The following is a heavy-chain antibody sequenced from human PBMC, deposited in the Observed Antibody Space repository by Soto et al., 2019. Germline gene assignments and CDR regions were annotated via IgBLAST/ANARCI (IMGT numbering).Heavy chain of an antibody. V-gene: IGHV1-69*01. J-gene: IGHJ6*02. CDR1: GGTFSSYA. Sequence: QVQLVQSGAEVKKPGSSVKVSCKASGGTFSSYAISWVRQAPGQGLEWMGGIIPIFGTANYAQKFQGRVTITADESTSTAYMELSSLRYEDTAVYYCATDPYSGSYYCYGMDVWGQGTTVTVSS. CDR3: ATDPYSGSYYCYGMDV. D-gene: IGHD1-26*01. CDR2: IIPIFGTA.